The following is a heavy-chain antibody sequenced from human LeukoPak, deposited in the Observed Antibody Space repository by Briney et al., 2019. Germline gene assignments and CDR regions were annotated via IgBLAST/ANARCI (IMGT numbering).Heavy chain of an antibody. D-gene: IGHD6-13*01. CDR3: AKAFGGYSSSWYFDY. Sequence: GGSLRLSCAASGFTFSSYAMSWVRQAQGKGLEWVSAISGSGGSTYYADSVKGRFTISRDNSKNTLYLQMNSLRAEDTAVYYCAKAFGGYSSSWYFDYWGQGTLVTVSS. V-gene: IGHV3-23*01. J-gene: IGHJ4*02. CDR2: ISGSGGST. CDR1: GFTFSSYA.